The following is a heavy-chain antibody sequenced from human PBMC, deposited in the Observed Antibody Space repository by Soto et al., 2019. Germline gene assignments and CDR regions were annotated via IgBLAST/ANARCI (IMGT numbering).Heavy chain of an antibody. CDR2: INQDGSAK. Sequence: ESGGGVVQPGGSLRLSCAVSGFTFGNQWMSWVRQAPGKGLEWVANINQDGSAKSHVDSVEGRFTISRDNAKNSLYLQMNSLRVEDTAVYYCARGPLWGQGTLVTVSS. CDR1: GFTFGNQW. CDR3: ARGPL. V-gene: IGHV3-7*01. J-gene: IGHJ4*02.